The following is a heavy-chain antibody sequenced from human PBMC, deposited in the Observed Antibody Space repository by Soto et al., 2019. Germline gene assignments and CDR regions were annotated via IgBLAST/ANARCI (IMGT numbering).Heavy chain of an antibody. D-gene: IGHD3-9*01. CDR1: GFIFSGYA. J-gene: IGHJ4*02. V-gene: IGHV3-30-3*01. CDR2: ISYDGNTQ. Sequence: QVQLVESVGGVVQPGGSLRLSCAASGFIFSGYAMHWVRQAPGKGLERVAVISYDGNTQYYADSVKGRFTVSRDNSNNILYAEMNNLRDEDTAMYYCAKETNAYEINFWGQGTLVTVSP. CDR3: AKETNAYEINF.